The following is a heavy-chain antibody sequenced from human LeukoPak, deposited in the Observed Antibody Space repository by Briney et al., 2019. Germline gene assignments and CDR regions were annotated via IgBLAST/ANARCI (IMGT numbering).Heavy chain of an antibody. V-gene: IGHV3-9*01. J-gene: IGHJ4*02. CDR2: IGWNSGGI. CDR3: VKVTAAGFVDH. Sequence: PGRSLRLSCAASGFTFDDYAMHWVRPAPGKGLEWVSGIGWNSGGIVYADSVKGRFTISRDNAKNSLYLQMNSLGAEDTALYYCVKVTAAGFVDHWGQGTLVTVSS. CDR1: GFTFDDYA. D-gene: IGHD6-13*01.